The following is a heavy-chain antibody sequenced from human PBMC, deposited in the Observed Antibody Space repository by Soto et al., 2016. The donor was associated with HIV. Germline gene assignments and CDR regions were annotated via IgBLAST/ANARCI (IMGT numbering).Heavy chain of an antibody. CDR2: ISGSGGST. CDR1: GFTFSSYA. V-gene: IGHV3-23*01. CDR3: ARGDSTIYYYYYYFMDV. J-gene: IGHJ6*03. Sequence: EVQLLESGGGLVQPGGSLRLSCAASGFTFSSYAMSWVRQAPGKGLEWVSVISGSGGSTYYADSVKGRFTISRDNSKNTLYLQMNSLRAEDTAVYYCARGDSTIYYYYYYFMDVWGKGPRSPSP. D-gene: IGHD3-22*01.